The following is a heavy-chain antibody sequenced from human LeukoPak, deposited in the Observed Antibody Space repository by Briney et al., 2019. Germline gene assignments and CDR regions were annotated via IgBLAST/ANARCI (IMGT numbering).Heavy chain of an antibody. CDR2: IYYSGST. J-gene: IGHJ6*03. CDR3: ARQTNPSYYYYYMDV. D-gene: IGHD1-14*01. V-gene: IGHV4-39*07. CDR1: GGSISSSGYY. Sequence: SETLSLTCTVSGGSISSSGYYWGLIRQPPGKGLEWIGSIYYSGSTYYNPSLMSRVTISVDTSKNQFSLKLSSVTAADTAVYYCARQTNPSYYYYYMDVWGKGTTVTVSS.